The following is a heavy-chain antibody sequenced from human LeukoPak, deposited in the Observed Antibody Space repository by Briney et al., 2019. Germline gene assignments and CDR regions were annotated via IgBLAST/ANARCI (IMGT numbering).Heavy chain of an antibody. D-gene: IGHD3-3*01. CDR1: GLTFNNAW. J-gene: IGHJ4*02. CDR3: ARAHYDFWSGSDY. CDR2: IKQDGSEK. Sequence: GGSLRLSCATSGLTFNNAWMTWVRQAPGKGLEWVANIKQDGSEKYYVDSVKGRFTISRDNAKNSLYLQMNSLRAEDTAVYYCARAHYDFWSGSDYWGQGTLVTVSS. V-gene: IGHV3-7*01.